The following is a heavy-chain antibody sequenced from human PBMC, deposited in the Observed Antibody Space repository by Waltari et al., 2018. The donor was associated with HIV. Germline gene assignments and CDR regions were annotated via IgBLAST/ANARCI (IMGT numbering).Heavy chain of an antibody. D-gene: IGHD6-19*01. Sequence: EVQLVESGGGLVQPGGSLSLSCVGSGFPFSTYWLSWVRQAPGKGLEWVANIKEDGSVKNYVDSVRGRFTISRDNAENSVYLEMNSLRVEDTALYYCARDEAVSSWSDRWGQGTPVTVSS. V-gene: IGHV3-7*01. CDR1: GFPFSTYW. CDR2: IKEDGSVK. CDR3: ARDEAVSSWSDR. J-gene: IGHJ5*02.